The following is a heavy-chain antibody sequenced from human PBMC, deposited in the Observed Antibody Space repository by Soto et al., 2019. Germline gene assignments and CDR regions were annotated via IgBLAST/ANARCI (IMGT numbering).Heavy chain of an antibody. Sequence: QVQLQQWGAGLLKPSETLSLTCAVYGGSFSGYYWSWIRQPPGKGLEWIGEINHSGSTNYNPSLKSRVTISVDTSKNQFSLKLSSVTAADTAVYYCARDLYGWPFDSWGQGTLVTVSS. V-gene: IGHV4-34*01. CDR2: INHSGST. CDR3: ARDLYGWPFDS. D-gene: IGHD3-16*01. CDR1: GGSFSGYY. J-gene: IGHJ4*02.